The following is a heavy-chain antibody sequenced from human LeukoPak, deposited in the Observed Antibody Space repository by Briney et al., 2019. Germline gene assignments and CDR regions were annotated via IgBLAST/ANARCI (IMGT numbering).Heavy chain of an antibody. J-gene: IGHJ6*03. CDR3: ARGGRRVEGIYYYYYYMDV. CDR1: GYTFTGYY. CDR2: INPNSGGT. V-gene: IGHV1-2*02. D-gene: IGHD1-1*01. Sequence: ASVKVSCKASGYTFTGYYMHWARQAPGQGLEWMGWINPNSGGTNYAQKFQGRVTMTRDTSISTAYMELSRLRSDDTAVYYCARGGRRVEGIYYYYYYMDVWGKGTTVTVSS.